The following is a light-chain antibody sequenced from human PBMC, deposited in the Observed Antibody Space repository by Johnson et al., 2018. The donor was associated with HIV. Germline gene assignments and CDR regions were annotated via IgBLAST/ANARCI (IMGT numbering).Light chain of an antibody. CDR2: DNN. V-gene: IGLV1-51*01. Sequence: PVLTQPPSVSAAPGQKVTISCSGSSSNIGKNYVSWYQQLPGTAPKLLIYDNNKRPSGIPDRFSGSKSGTSATLGITGLQTGAEADYYCGTWDSSLSAGFYVVGTGTKVT. J-gene: IGLJ1*01. CDR1: SSNIGKNY. CDR3: GTWDSSLSAGFYV.